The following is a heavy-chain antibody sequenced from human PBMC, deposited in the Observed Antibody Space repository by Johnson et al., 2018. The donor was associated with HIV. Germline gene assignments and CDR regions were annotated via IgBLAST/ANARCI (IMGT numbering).Heavy chain of an antibody. D-gene: IGHD3-10*01. CDR3: AKALRITMVQVYHRGGDAFDI. Sequence: QMLLVESGGGVVQPGRSLRLSCAASGFTFNSYALHWVRQAPGKGLEWVAIISYDGSNKYYADSVKGRFTISRDNSKNTLYLQMNSLRAEDTAVYYCAKALRITMVQVYHRGGDAFDIWGQGTMVTVSS. CDR1: GFTFNSYA. J-gene: IGHJ3*02. CDR2: ISYDGSNK. V-gene: IGHV3-30*04.